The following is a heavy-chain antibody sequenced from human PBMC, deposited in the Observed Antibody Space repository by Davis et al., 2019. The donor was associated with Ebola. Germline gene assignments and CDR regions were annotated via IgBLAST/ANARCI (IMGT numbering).Heavy chain of an antibody. J-gene: IGHJ5*02. V-gene: IGHV4-34*01. CDR2: INQSGTT. CDR3: ARERDPRKNVLVRPMGRWFDP. Sequence: PSETLSLTCAVSGGSLSGYYWTWIRHPPGKGLEWIGEINQSGTTKLNPSLKTRVNLSVDTSKNQFSLKMSSVTAADTAVYYCARERDPRKNVLVRPMGRWFDPWGQGTLVTVSS. D-gene: IGHD2-8*01. CDR1: GGSLSGYY.